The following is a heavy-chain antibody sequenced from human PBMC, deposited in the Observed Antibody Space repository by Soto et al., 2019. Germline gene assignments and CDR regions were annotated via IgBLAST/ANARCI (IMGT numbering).Heavy chain of an antibody. CDR1: GGSSSSGGHY. Sequence: PSETLSLTGTVSGGSSSSGGHYWSWIRQHPGKGLEWIGYIYYSGSTYYNPSLKSRVTISVDTSKNQFSLKLSSVTAADTAVYYCARVSMVRGVHVEYWGQGTLVTVSS. D-gene: IGHD3-10*01. V-gene: IGHV4-31*03. CDR2: IYYSGST. CDR3: ARVSMVRGVHVEY. J-gene: IGHJ4*02.